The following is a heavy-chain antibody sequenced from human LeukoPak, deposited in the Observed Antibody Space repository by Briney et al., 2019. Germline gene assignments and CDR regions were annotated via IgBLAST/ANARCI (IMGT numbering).Heavy chain of an antibody. D-gene: IGHD3-16*01. CDR3: ARDGGIMITFGGVPPPPENWFDP. J-gene: IGHJ5*02. V-gene: IGHV1-2*02. CDR1: GFTFTSYG. Sequence: ASVKVSCKASGFTFTSYGFNWVRQAPGQGLEWMGWINPNSGGTNYAQKFQGRVTMTRDTSISTAYMELSRLRSDDTAVYYCARDGGIMITFGGVPPPPENWFDPWGQGTLVTVSS. CDR2: INPNSGGT.